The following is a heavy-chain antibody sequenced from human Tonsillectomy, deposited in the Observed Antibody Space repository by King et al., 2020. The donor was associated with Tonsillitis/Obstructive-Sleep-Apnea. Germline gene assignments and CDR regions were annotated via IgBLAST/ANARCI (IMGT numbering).Heavy chain of an antibody. CDR3: ARAPAAAAHRDYYMDV. CDR2: IDWDDDK. CDR1: GFSLSTSGMC. V-gene: IGHV2-70*11. J-gene: IGHJ6*03. Sequence: TLKESGPALVKPTQTLTLTCTFSGFSLSTSGMCVSWIRQPPGKALEWLARIDWDDDKYYSTSLKTRLTISKDTSKNQVVLTMTNMDPVDTATYYCARAPAAAAHRDYYMDVWGKGTTVTVSS. D-gene: IGHD2-2*01.